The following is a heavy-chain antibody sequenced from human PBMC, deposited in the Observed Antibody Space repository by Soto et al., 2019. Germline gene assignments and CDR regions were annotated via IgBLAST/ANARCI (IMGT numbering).Heavy chain of an antibody. CDR1: GFTFSSYA. J-gene: IGHJ6*02. D-gene: IGHD6-19*01. Sequence: PGGSLRLSCAASGFTFSSYAMSWVRQAPGKGLEWVSAISGSGGSTYYADSVKGRFTISRDNSKNTLYLQMNGLRAEDTAVYYCAKDTVAGPIRLYYYYGMDVWGQGTTVTVSS. CDR2: ISGSGGST. V-gene: IGHV3-23*01. CDR3: AKDTVAGPIRLYYYYGMDV.